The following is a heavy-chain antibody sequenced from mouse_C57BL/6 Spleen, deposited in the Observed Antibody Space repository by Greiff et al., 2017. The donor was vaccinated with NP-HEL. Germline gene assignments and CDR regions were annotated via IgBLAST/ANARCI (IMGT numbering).Heavy chain of an antibody. Sequence: EVHLVESGGGLVKPGGSLKLSCAASGFTFSDYGMHWVRQAPEKGLEWVAYISSGSSTIYYADTVKGRFTISRDNAKNTLFLQMTSLRSEDTAMYYCATADYDGAWFAYWGQGTLVTVSA. CDR2: ISSGSSTI. J-gene: IGHJ3*01. CDR1: GFTFSDYG. V-gene: IGHV5-17*01. CDR3: ATADYDGAWFAY. D-gene: IGHD2-4*01.